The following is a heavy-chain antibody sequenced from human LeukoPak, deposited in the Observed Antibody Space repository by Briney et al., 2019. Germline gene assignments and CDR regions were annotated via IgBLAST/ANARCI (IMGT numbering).Heavy chain of an antibody. CDR2: ISDSSSYR. V-gene: IGHV3-21*01. J-gene: IGHJ4*02. D-gene: IGHD2-15*01. Sequence: GGSLRLSCVASGFSFSGYSMNWVRQAPGKGLEWVSSISDSSSYRYYADSVKGRFTISRDNAKNSLYQQMNSLRADDTAVYYCARWFCSGGSGYHDYWGQGTPVTVSS. CDR1: GFSFSGYS. CDR3: ARWFCSGGSGYHDY.